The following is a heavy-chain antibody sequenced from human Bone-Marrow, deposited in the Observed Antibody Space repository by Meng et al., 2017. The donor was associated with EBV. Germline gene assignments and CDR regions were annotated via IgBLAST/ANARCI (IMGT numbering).Heavy chain of an antibody. Sequence: GQLVQAVVEVKKPGSSVKVSCMTSGGTLRRDAITWVRQAPGKGLELVAFISNGGDRIYYADSVKGRFTISRDNSKNTLSLQMNSLRADDTAVYYCAKGKHYYDPLGSAEYFQGWGQGTLVTVSS. CDR2: ISNGGDRI. D-gene: IGHD3-16*01. J-gene: IGHJ1*01. V-gene: IGHV3-30-3*02. CDR3: AKGKHYYDPLGSAEYFQG. CDR1: GGTLRRDA.